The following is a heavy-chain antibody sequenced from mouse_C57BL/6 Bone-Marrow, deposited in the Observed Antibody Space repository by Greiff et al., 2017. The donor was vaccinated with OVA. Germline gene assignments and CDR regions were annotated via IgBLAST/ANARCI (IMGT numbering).Heavy chain of an antibody. J-gene: IGHJ2*01. CDR2: ISDGGSYT. D-gene: IGHD1-1*01. V-gene: IGHV5-4*01. Sequence: EVQGVESGGGLVKPGGSLKLSCAASGFTFSSYAMSWVRQTPEKRLEWVATISDGGSYTYYPDNVKGRFTISRDNAKNNLYLQMSHLKSEDTAMYYCERVRITTVVATPLDYWGQGTTLTVSS. CDR1: GFTFSSYA. CDR3: ERVRITTVVATPLDY.